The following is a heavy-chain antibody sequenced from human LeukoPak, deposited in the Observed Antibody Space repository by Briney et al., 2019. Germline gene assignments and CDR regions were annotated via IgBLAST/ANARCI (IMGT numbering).Heavy chain of an antibody. J-gene: IGHJ4*02. V-gene: IGHV3-21*01. CDR2: ISSSSSYI. CDR1: GFTFSXXX. D-gene: IGHD2-2*02. CDR3: ARSCSSTSCYSDY. Sequence: XASGFTFSXXXXXWVRXAPGXXXXXXSSISSSSSYIYYADSVKGRFTISRDNAKNSLYLQMNSLRAEDTAVYYCARSCSSTSCYSDYWGQGTLVTVSS.